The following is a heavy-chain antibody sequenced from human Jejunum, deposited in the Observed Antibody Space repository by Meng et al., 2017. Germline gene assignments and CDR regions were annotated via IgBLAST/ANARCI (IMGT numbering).Heavy chain of an antibody. D-gene: IGHD1-1*01. CDR1: GASMSSGNYY. CDR3: ARVNWTSSYWYFDL. Sequence: LQVSGPGLVTTSQTLSLTCPVSGASMSSGNYYWTWIRQHPGKGLEWIGYIYYSGSTYYNPSPQSLVTISIDMSENQFSLKLTSVTAADTAVYYCARVNWTSSYWYFDLWGRGTLVTVSS. V-gene: IGHV4-31*01. J-gene: IGHJ2*01. CDR2: IYYSGST.